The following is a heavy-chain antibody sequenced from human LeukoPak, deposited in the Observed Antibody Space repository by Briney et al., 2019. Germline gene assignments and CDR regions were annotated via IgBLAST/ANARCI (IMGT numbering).Heavy chain of an antibody. V-gene: IGHV3-30-3*01. CDR2: ISYDGSNK. CDR3: AKGEDRYASDY. D-gene: IGHD2-2*01. J-gene: IGHJ4*02. Sequence: GGSLRLSCAASGFTFGSYAMHWVRQAPGKGLEWVAVISYDGSNKYYADSVKGRFTISRDNSNNTVFLQMNSLRGEDTAMYYCAKGEDRYASDYWGQGTLVTVSS. CDR1: GFTFGSYA.